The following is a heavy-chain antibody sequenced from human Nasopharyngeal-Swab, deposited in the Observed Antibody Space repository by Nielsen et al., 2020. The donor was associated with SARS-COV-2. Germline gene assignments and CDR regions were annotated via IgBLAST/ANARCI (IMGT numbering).Heavy chain of an antibody. D-gene: IGHD1-7*01. CDR2: IHWDDDK. CDR3: AHRLLELLAFDI. Sequence: SGPTLVKPTQTLTLTCTFSGFSLSTSGVGVGWIRQPPGKALEWLALIHWDDDKRYSPSLKSRLTITKDTSKNQVVLTMTNMDPVDTATHYCAHRLLELLAFDIWGQGTMVTVSS. CDR1: GFSLSTSGVG. J-gene: IGHJ3*02. V-gene: IGHV2-5*02.